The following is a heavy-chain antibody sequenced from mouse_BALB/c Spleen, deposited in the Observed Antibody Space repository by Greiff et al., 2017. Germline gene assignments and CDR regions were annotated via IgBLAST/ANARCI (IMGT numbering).Heavy chain of an antibody. J-gene: IGHJ3*01. Sequence: QVQLKESGPGLVAPSQSLSITCTVSGFSLTSYGVHWVRQPPGKGLEWLGVIWAGGSTNYNSALMSRLSISKDNSKSQVFLKMNSLQTDDTAMYYCARDRQITMITTEASWFAYWGQGTLVTVSA. V-gene: IGHV2-9*02. CDR1: GFSLTSYG. D-gene: IGHD2-4*01. CDR2: IWAGGST. CDR3: ARDRQITMITTEASWFAY.